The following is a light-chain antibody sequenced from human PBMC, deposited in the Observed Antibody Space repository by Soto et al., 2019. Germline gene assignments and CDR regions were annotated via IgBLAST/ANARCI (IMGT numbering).Light chain of an antibody. V-gene: IGKV3D-15*01. CDR2: EAS. CDR3: QQYNNWTRT. Sequence: DIVLTQSPGTLSLSPGERATLSCRASQSVSSYLAWYQQKPGQAPRLLIYEASSRSTGIPDRFSSSGSGTEFTLTISSLQSEDFAVYYCQQYNNWTRTFGQGTKVDIK. CDR1: QSVSSY. J-gene: IGKJ1*01.